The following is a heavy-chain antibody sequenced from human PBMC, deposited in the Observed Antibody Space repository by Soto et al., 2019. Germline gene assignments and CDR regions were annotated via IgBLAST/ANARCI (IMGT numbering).Heavy chain of an antibody. J-gene: IGHJ4*02. CDR2: IKSKTDGGTT. V-gene: IGHV3-15*01. Sequence: GGSLRLSCAASGFTFSNAWMSWVRQAPVKGLEWVGRIKSKTDGGTTGYAAPVKGRFTISRDDSKNTLYLQMNSLKTEDTAVYYCTTGDDFWSGYYYFDYWGQGTLVTVSS. D-gene: IGHD3-3*01. CDR1: GFTFSNAW. CDR3: TTGDDFWSGYYYFDY.